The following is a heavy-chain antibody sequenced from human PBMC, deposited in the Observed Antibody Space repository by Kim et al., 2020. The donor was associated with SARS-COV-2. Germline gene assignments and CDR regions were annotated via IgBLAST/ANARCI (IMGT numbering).Heavy chain of an antibody. J-gene: IGHJ4*02. CDR3: ARELRTFGGVIGYFDY. CDR2: ISGSGGST. D-gene: IGHD3-16*01. CDR1: GFTFSSYA. Sequence: GGSLRLSCAASGFTFSSYAMSWVRQAPGKGLEWVSAISGSGGSTHYADSVKGRFTISRDNSKNTLYLQMNSLRAEDTAVYYCARELRTFGGVIGYFDYWGQGTLVSVSS. V-gene: IGHV3-23*01.